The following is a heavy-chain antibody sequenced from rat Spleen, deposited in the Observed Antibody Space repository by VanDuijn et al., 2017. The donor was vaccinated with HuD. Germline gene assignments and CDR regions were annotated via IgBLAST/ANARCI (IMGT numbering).Heavy chain of an antibody. CDR3: ARHGTSVRVWFAY. V-gene: IGHV5-29*01. J-gene: IGHJ3*01. CDR2: INYDGSST. Sequence: EVQLVESGGGLVQPGRSLKLSCVASGFTFNNYYMAWVRQTPTKGLEWVATINYDGSSTFYRDSVKARFTISRDNAKSTLYLQMDSLRSEDTATYYCARHGTSVRVWFAYWGQGTLVTVSS. CDR1: GFTFNNYY. D-gene: IGHD1-1*01.